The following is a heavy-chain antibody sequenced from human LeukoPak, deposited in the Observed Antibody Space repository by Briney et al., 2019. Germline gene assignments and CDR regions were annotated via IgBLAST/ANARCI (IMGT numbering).Heavy chain of an antibody. D-gene: IGHD3-10*02. V-gene: IGHV3-48*03. CDR2: ISSSSSTI. J-gene: IGHJ6*04. CDR1: GFTFSSYE. CDR3: AELGITMIGGV. Sequence: GGSLTLSCEASGFTFSSYEMNGLRQAPGKGRAWVSYISSSSSTIYYADSVKGRFTISRDNAKNSLYLQMNSLRAEDTAVYYCAELGITMIGGVWGKGTTVTISS.